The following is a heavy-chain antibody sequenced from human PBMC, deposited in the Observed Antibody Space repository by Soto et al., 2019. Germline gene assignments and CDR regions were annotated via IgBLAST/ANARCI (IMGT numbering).Heavy chain of an antibody. Sequence: EVQLLESGGGLVQPGGSLRLSCAASGFTFSSYAMSWVRQAPGKALEWVSAISGSGGSTYYADSVKGRFPISRDNSKNTLYLQMNSLRAEDTAVYYCAKENGYSSSWFEFDYWGQGTLVTVSS. D-gene: IGHD6-13*01. V-gene: IGHV3-23*01. CDR3: AKENGYSSSWFEFDY. CDR2: ISGSGGST. J-gene: IGHJ4*02. CDR1: GFTFSSYA.